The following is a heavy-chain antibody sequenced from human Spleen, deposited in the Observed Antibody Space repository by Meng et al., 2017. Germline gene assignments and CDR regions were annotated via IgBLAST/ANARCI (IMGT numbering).Heavy chain of an antibody. J-gene: IGHJ4*02. CDR2: INHSGST. V-gene: IGHV4-34*01. CDR3: ARGPTTMAHDFDY. D-gene: IGHD4-11*01. Sequence: SETLSLTCVVPGWPFSDYYWSWIRQPPGKGLEWIGEINHSGSTNYNPSLESRATISVDTSQNNLSLKLSSVTAADSAVYYCARGPTTMAHDFDYWGQGTLVTVSS. CDR1: GWPFSDYY.